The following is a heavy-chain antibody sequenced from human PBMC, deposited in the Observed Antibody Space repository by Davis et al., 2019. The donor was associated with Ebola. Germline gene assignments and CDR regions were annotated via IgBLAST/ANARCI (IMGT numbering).Heavy chain of an antibody. CDR3: ARLRSITRLTSFYY. J-gene: IGHJ4*02. CDR1: GYNLGTYW. V-gene: IGHV5-51*01. Sequence: GESLKISCKASGYNLGTYWIAWVRQMPGKGLEWMGVIFPGDSDTRYSPSFQGQVTISADKSITTAYLQWSSLKASDTAMYYCARLRSITRLTSFYYWGQGTLVTASS. CDR2: IFPGDSDT. D-gene: IGHD3-10*01.